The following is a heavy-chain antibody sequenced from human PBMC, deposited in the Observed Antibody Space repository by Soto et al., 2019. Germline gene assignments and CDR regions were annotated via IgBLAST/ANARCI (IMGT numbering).Heavy chain of an antibody. J-gene: IGHJ6*03. CDR3: ARGYCITTTCFGPYRYMAA. D-gene: IGHD2-2*01. CDR2: INWNGGSA. Sequence: EVQLVESGGGVVRPGGSLSLSCAACGFTFDDYVMSWVRHAPGKGLEWVSGINWNGGSAYYVDSVKGRFTISRDNTKNSLYLQMNSLDAEDTALYYCARGYCITTTCFGPYRYMAAWGKGTTVSVSS. V-gene: IGHV3-20*04. CDR1: GFTFDDYV.